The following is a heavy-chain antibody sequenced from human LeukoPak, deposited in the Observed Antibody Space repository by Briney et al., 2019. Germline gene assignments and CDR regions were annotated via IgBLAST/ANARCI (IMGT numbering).Heavy chain of an antibody. CDR1: GFTFSSYS. J-gene: IGHJ4*02. Sequence: PGGSLRLSCAASGFTFSSYSMNWVRQAPGKGLDWVSVIYSGGSTYYADSVKGRFTISRDYSKNTLYLQMNSLRAEDTAVYYCARGAYYGSGTYFDYWGQGTLVTVSS. CDR3: ARGAYYGSGTYFDY. V-gene: IGHV3-53*01. CDR2: IYSGGST. D-gene: IGHD3-10*01.